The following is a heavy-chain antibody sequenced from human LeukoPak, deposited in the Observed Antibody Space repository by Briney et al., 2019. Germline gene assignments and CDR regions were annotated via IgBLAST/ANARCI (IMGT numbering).Heavy chain of an antibody. Sequence: GGSLRLSCAASGFTFDDYTMHWVRQAPGKGLEWVSLISWDGGSTFYADSVKGRFTISRDNAKNSLYLQMNSLRAEDTAVYYCAELGITMIGGVWGKGTTVTISS. J-gene: IGHJ6*04. CDR3: AELGITMIGGV. D-gene: IGHD3-10*02. V-gene: IGHV3-43*01. CDR2: ISWDGGST. CDR1: GFTFDDYT.